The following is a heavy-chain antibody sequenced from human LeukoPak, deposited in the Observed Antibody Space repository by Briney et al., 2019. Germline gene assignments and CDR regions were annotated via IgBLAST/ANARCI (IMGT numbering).Heavy chain of an antibody. CDR2: IWYDGSNK. V-gene: IGHV3-33*01. CDR3: ARGRPPRSSSSWHGGFDY. J-gene: IGHJ4*02. Sequence: GGSLRLSCAASGFTFSSYGMHWVRQAPGKGLEWVAVIWYDGSNKYYADSVKGRFTISRDNSKNTLYLQMNSLRAEDTAMYYCARGRPPRSSSSWHGGFDYWGQGTLVTVSS. D-gene: IGHD6-13*01. CDR1: GFTFSSYG.